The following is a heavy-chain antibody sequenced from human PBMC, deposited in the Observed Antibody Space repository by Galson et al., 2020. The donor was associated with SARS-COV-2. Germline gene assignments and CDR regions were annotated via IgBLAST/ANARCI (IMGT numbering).Heavy chain of an antibody. Sequence: GGSLRLSCAASGSIYSSYEMNWVRQAPGKGLEWIPTISPSGDHVGCPDSVKGRFTITRDNTKNSVYLQMNSLRAEATVVYYCAGGLRRYFDYWGQGTLVTVSS. D-gene: IGHD3-16*01. J-gene: IGHJ4*02. CDR3: AGGLRRYFDY. CDR2: ISPSGDHV. CDR1: GSIYSSYE. V-gene: IGHV3-48*03.